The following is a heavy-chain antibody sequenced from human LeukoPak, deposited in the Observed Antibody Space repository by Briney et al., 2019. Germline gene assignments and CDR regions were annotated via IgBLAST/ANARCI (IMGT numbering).Heavy chain of an antibody. CDR3: ARDKLVGATRFDL. D-gene: IGHD1-26*01. CDR1: GFTVSTNC. V-gene: IGHV3-53*04. CDR2: IYSGGTT. J-gene: IGHJ4*02. Sequence: GGSLRLSCAASGFTVSTNCMTWVRQAPGKGLEWVSTIYSGGTTYYADSVMGRFTISRHNSRNTLYLQMNSLRAEDTAVYYCARDKLVGATRFDLWGQGTLVTVSS.